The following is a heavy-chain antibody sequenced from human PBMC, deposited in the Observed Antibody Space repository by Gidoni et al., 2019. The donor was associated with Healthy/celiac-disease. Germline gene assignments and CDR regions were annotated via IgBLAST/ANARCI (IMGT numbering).Heavy chain of an antibody. CDR1: GGSISSSSYY. J-gene: IGHJ4*02. CDR3: VRGSSTSTEANFDY. Sequence: QLQLQESGPGLVKPSETLSLTCTVSGGSISSSSYYWGWIRQPPGKGLEWIGSIYYSGSTYYNPSLKSRVTISVDTSKNQFSLKLSSVTAADTAVYYCVRGSSTSTEANFDYWGQGTLVTVSS. CDR2: IYYSGST. V-gene: IGHV4-39*01. D-gene: IGHD2-2*01.